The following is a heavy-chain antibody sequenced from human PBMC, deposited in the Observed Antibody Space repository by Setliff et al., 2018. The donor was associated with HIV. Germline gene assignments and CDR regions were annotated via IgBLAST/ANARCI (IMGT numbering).Heavy chain of an antibody. CDR2: VSPSDSDT. J-gene: IGHJ3*02. CDR1: GYTSPIYW. D-gene: IGHD3-22*01. CDR3: ARWGGLGSMIAVVPYLDAFDI. V-gene: IGHV5-51*01. Sequence: GESLKISCKGSGYTSPIYWIGWVRQMPGKGLEWMGIVSPSDSDTRYSPSFQGQVTISVGKSISTAYLQWTSLKASDTAMYYCARWGGLGSMIAVVPYLDAFDIWGQGTTVTVSS.